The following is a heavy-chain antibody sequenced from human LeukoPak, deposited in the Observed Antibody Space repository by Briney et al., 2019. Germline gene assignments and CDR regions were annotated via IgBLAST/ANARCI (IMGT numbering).Heavy chain of an antibody. V-gene: IGHV1-18*01. CDR3: ARAKLRYFDWLPFDI. Sequence: ASVKVSCKASGYTFTSYGISWVRQAPGQGLEWMGWISAYNGNTNYAQKLQGRVTMTTDTSTSTAYMELRSLRSDDTAVYYCARAKLRYFDWLPFDIWGQGTMVTVSS. J-gene: IGHJ3*02. CDR2: ISAYNGNT. D-gene: IGHD3-9*01. CDR1: GYTFTSYG.